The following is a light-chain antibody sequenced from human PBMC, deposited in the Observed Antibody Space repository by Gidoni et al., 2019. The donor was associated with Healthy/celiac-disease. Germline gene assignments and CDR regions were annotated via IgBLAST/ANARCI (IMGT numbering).Light chain of an antibody. V-gene: IGLV2-14*01. CDR1: SSDVGSYNY. CDR3: NSYTGSATLL. Sequence: QSALTQPASVSGSPGQSITISCTGTSSDVGSYNYVAWYQQNPGKAPKLMIYEFNKRPAGVSNRFSGSKSGNTASLTISGLLAEDEADYYCNSYTGSATLLFGGGTKLTVL. CDR2: EFN. J-gene: IGLJ2*01.